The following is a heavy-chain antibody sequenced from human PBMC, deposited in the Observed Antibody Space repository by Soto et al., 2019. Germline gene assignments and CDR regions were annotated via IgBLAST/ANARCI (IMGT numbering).Heavy chain of an antibody. J-gene: IGHJ5*02. CDR3: ASPFGRSWYNWFDP. CDR1: GFTFSSNA. V-gene: IGHV3-23*01. D-gene: IGHD2-15*01. Sequence: GGSLRLSCAASGFTFSSNAMIWVRQAPGKGLEWVSGITGNGGSTYYADFLKGRFTISRDNSKNTLYLQMNSLTAEDTAVYYCASPFGRSWYNWFDPWGQGTQVTVSS. CDR2: ITGNGGST.